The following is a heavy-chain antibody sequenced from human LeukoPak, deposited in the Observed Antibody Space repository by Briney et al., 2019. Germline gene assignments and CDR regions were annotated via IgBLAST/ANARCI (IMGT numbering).Heavy chain of an antibody. CDR3: ARVQTGTGDIDY. CDR1: GGSISSYY. J-gene: IGHJ4*02. D-gene: IGHD1-7*01. V-gene: IGHV4-59*01. CDR2: IYYSGST. Sequence: PSETLSLTCTVSGGSISSYYWSWIRQPPGKGLEWIGDIYYSGSTNYNPSLKSRVTISVDTSKNQFSLKLSSVTAADTAVYYCARVQTGTGDIDYWGQGTLVTVSS.